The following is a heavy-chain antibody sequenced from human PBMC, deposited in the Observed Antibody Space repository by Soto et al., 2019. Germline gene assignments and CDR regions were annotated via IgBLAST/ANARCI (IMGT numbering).Heavy chain of an antibody. CDR1: GGYIINSSYY. Sequence: ASQTQSLTCTVSGGYIINSSYYWGCIRQPPGKGLEWIGSIYYSGSTYYNPSLKSRVTISVDTSKNQFSLKLSSVTAADTAVYYCARHTPAISISDHWGQGTLVTVSS. J-gene: IGHJ4*02. CDR3: ARHTPAISISDH. D-gene: IGHD2-15*01. V-gene: IGHV4-39*01. CDR2: IYYSGST.